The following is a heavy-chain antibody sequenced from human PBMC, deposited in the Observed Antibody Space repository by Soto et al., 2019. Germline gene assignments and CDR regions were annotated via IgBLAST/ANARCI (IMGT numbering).Heavy chain of an antibody. CDR2: ISAYDGNT. CDR1: GYSFANYG. CDR3: ARDPHSSTSTTNFDY. V-gene: IGHV1-18*01. J-gene: IGHJ4*02. D-gene: IGHD2-2*01. Sequence: QVQLVQSGAGVKKPGASVKVSCKASGYSFANYGIHWVRQAPGQGLEWVGWISAYDGNTNYAQKLQARVTMTTDTSTSTAYMELRSLRSDDTAVYYCARDPHSSTSTTNFDYWGQGTLVTVSS.